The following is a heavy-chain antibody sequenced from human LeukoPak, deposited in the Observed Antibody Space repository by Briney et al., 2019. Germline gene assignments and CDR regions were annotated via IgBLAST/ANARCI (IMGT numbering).Heavy chain of an antibody. CDR3: ANGNDILRPLDY. V-gene: IGHV3-30*02. Sequence: PGGSLRLSCAASGFTFSTYGMHWVRQAQGKGLEWVAFIQYDGSNKYYADSVKGRFTISRDNSKNTLYLQMNSLRAEDTALYYCANGNDILRPLDYWGQGTLVTVSS. D-gene: IGHD3-9*01. CDR2: IQYDGSNK. J-gene: IGHJ4*02. CDR1: GFTFSTYG.